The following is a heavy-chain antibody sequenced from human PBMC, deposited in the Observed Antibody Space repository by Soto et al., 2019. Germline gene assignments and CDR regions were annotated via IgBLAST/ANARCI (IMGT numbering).Heavy chain of an antibody. CDR3: ARDRTPEGWLWFDP. D-gene: IGHD2-15*01. CDR1: GGSISSYY. V-gene: IGHV4-59*01. Sequence: KTSETLSLTCTVSGGSISSYYWSWIRQPPGKGLEWIGYIYYSGSTNYNPSLKSRVTISVDTSKNQFSLKLSSVTAADTAVYYCARDRTPEGWLWFDPWGQGTLVTVSS. CDR2: IYYSGST. J-gene: IGHJ5*02.